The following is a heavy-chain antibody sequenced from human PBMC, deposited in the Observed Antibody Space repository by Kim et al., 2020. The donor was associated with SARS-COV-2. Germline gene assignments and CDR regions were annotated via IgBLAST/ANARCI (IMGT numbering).Heavy chain of an antibody. CDR2: IYWDDDK. J-gene: IGHJ4*02. CDR3: AHRTTVTTSFDY. Sequence: PPGKALGWLALIYWDDDKRYSPSLKSRLTITKDTSKNQVVLTMTNMDPVDTATYYCAHRTTVTTSFDYWGQGTLVTVSS. D-gene: IGHD4-17*01. V-gene: IGHV2-5*02.